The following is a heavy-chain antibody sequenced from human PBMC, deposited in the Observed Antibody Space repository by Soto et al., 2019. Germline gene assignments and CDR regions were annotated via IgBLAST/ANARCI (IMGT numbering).Heavy chain of an antibody. Sequence: SETLSLTCTVSGGSVSSGSYYGSWIRQPPGKGLEWIGYIYYSGSTNYNPSLKSRVTISVDTSKNQFSLKLSSVTAADTAVYYCAREEWELLYFDYWGQGTLVTVSS. CDR3: AREEWELLYFDY. CDR2: IYYSGST. J-gene: IGHJ4*02. D-gene: IGHD1-26*01. V-gene: IGHV4-61*01. CDR1: GGSVSSGSYY.